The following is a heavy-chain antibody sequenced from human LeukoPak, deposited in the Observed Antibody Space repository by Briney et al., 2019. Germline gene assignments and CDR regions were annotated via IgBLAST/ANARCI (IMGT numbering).Heavy chain of an antibody. CDR2: IKPSGRT. CDR1: GGSFNDYY. CDR3: AREVESWFGDLLSHFDS. V-gene: IGHV4-34*01. D-gene: IGHD3-10*01. J-gene: IGHJ4*02. Sequence: SETLSLTCAVYGGSFNDYYWIWIRQPPGKGLEWIGEIKPSGRTNYNPSLESRVTISVDTSKNHFSLKLSSVTAADTAVYYCAREVESWFGDLLSHFDSWGQGTQVTVSS.